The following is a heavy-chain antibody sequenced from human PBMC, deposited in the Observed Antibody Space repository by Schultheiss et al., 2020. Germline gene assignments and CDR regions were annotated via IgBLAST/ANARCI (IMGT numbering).Heavy chain of an antibody. Sequence: GGSLRLSCAASGFTFSSYSMNWVRQAPGKGLEWVSYISSSSSTIYYADSVKGRFTISRDNAKNSLYLQMNSLRDEDTAVYYCARDIRQWQQLVSDYYYYMDVWGKGTTVTVPS. CDR3: ARDIRQWQQLVSDYYYYMDV. CDR1: GFTFSSYS. CDR2: ISSSSSTI. V-gene: IGHV3-48*02. J-gene: IGHJ6*03. D-gene: IGHD6-6*01.